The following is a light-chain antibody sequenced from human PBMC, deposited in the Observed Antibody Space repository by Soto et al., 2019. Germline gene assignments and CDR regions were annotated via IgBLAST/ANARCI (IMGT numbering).Light chain of an antibody. CDR3: QQSYSTPWT. J-gene: IGKJ1*01. V-gene: IGKV1-39*01. CDR1: QSIRSY. Sequence: DIQMTQSPSSLSASVGDRVTITCRESQSIRSYLNWYQQKPGKAPKLLIYAASSLQSGVPSRFSGSGSGTDFTLTISSLQPEDFATYYCQQSYSTPWTFGQGAKVDIK. CDR2: AAS.